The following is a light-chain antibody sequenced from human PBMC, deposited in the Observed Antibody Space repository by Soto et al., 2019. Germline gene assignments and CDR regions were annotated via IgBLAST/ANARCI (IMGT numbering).Light chain of an antibody. CDR2: DAS. CDR1: QSISSW. CDR3: QQYNSYPYT. Sequence: GDRVTITCRASQSISSWLAWYQQKPGKAPKLLIYDASSLESGVPSRFSGSGSGTEFTLTISSLQPDDFATYYCQQYNSYPYTFGQGTNVDIK. V-gene: IGKV1-5*01. J-gene: IGKJ2*01.